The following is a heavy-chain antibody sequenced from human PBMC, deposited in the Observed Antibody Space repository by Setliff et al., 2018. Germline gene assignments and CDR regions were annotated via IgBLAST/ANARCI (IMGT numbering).Heavy chain of an antibody. CDR3: ASGYSYYYYYYYMDV. CDR2: IIHSGST. J-gene: IGHJ6*03. V-gene: IGHV4-34*12. CDR1: GGSFSGYY. Sequence: SETLSLTCAVYGGSFSGYYWSWIRQPPGKRLEWIGEIIHSGSTNYNPSLKSRVTMSVDTSKNQFSLKLSSVTAADTAVYYCASGYSYYYYYYYMDVWGKGTTVTVSS. D-gene: IGHD5-18*01.